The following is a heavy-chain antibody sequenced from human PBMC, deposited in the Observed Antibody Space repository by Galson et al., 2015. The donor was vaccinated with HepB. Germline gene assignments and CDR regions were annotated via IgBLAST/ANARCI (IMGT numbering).Heavy chain of an antibody. CDR1: GFTFSNAW. Sequence: SLRLSCAASGFTFSNAWMSWVRQAPGKGLEWVGRIKSKTDGGTTDYAAPVKGRFTISRDDSKNMLYLQMNSLKTEDIAVYYCTTFHTVAAGYWGPGTLVTVSS. CDR3: TTFHTVAAGY. J-gene: IGHJ4*02. D-gene: IGHD4-23*01. CDR2: IKSKTDGGTT. V-gene: IGHV3-15*01.